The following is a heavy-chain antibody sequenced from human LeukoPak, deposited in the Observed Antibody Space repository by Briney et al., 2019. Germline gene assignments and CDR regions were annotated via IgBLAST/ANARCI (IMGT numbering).Heavy chain of an antibody. J-gene: IGHJ3*02. CDR1: GGTFSSYA. Sequence: GASVKVSCKASGGTFSSYAISWVRQAPGQGPEWMGGIIPIFGTANYAQKFQGRVTITADESTSTAYMELSSLRSEDTAVYYCARGGLPTVTTDDAFDIWGQGTMVTVSS. CDR2: IIPIFGTA. V-gene: IGHV1-69*13. CDR3: ARGGLPTVTTDDAFDI. D-gene: IGHD4-17*01.